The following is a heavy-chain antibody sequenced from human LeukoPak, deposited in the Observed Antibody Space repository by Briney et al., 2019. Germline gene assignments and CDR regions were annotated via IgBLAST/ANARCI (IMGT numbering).Heavy chain of an antibody. J-gene: IGHJ4*02. Sequence: PSETLSLTCTVSGGSISSSSYYWGWIRQPPGKGLEWIGSIYYSGSTYYNPSLKSRVTISVDTSKNQFSLKLSSVTAADTAVYYCARLDSSGYPFDYWGQGTLVTVSS. CDR2: IYYSGST. CDR3: ARLDSSGYPFDY. V-gene: IGHV4-39*07. D-gene: IGHD3-22*01. CDR1: GGSISSSSYY.